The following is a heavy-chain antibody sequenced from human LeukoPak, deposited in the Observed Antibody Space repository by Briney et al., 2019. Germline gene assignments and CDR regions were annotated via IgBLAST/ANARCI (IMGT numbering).Heavy chain of an antibody. CDR2: IYHSGST. V-gene: IGHV4-30-2*01. J-gene: IGHJ4*02. D-gene: IGHD3-16*01. CDR3: ARGWGPVYYFDY. Sequence: PSETLSLTCAVSGGSLSSGGYSWNWIRQPPGKGLEWIGYIYHSGSTYYNPSLKSRVTMSVDRSKNQFSLKLNSVTAADTAVYYCARGWGPVYYFDYWGQGTLVTVSS. CDR1: GGSLSSGGYS.